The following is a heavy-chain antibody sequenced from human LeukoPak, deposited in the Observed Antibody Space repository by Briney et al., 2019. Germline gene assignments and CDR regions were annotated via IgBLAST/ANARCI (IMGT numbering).Heavy chain of an antibody. Sequence: ASVKVSCKASGYTFTSYGISWVRQAPGQGLEWMGWISAYNGNTNYAQKLQGRVTVTTDTSTSTAYMELRSLRSDDTAVYYCARDTDLEYSSSLNPFDYWGQGTLVTVSS. V-gene: IGHV1-18*01. CDR2: ISAYNGNT. CDR1: GYTFTSYG. D-gene: IGHD6-6*01. J-gene: IGHJ4*02. CDR3: ARDTDLEYSSSLNPFDY.